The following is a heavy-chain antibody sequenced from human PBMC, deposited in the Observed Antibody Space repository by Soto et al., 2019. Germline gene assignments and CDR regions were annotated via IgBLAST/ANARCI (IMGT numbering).Heavy chain of an antibody. CDR1: GFTFSNYG. CDR2: ITYDARNK. Sequence: QGQLVESGGGVGQPGRTLRLSCTGSGFTFSNYGLHWVRQAPGKGLEWVAVITYDARNKYYADSVKGRFTISRDNSENTMYLEMKSLRPEDTAVYYCATDIGKTVAASWGQGTLVTVSS. J-gene: IGHJ5*02. D-gene: IGHD6-19*01. V-gene: IGHV3-30*03. CDR3: ATDIGKTVAAS.